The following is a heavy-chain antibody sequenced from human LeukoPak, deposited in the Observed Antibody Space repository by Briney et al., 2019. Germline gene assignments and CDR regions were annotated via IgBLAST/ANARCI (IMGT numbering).Heavy chain of an antibody. CDR1: RFTFSDYA. CDR3: TTDVPAARANVY. V-gene: IGHV3-15*01. J-gene: IGHJ4*02. CDR2: IKSKTDGGTT. Sequence: GGSLRLSCAASRFTFSDYAMSWVRQAPGKGLEWVGRIKSKTDGGTTDYAAPVKGRFTISRDDSKNTLYLQMNSLKTEDTAVYYCTTDVPAARANVYWGQGTLVTVSS. D-gene: IGHD2-2*01.